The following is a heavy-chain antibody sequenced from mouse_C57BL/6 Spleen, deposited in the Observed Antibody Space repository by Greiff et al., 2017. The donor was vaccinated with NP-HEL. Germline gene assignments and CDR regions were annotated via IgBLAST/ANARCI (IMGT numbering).Heavy chain of an antibody. CDR1: GYTFTSYW. J-gene: IGHJ2*01. Sequence: QVQLQQPGAELVKPGASVKLSCKASGYTFTSYWMHWVKQRPGQGLEWIGMIHPNSGSTNYNAKFKSKATLTVDKSSSTAYMQLSSLTSEDSAVYYCATPSAVVAPSFDYWGQGTTLTVSS. CDR2: IHPNSGST. V-gene: IGHV1-64*01. CDR3: ATPSAVVAPSFDY. D-gene: IGHD1-1*01.